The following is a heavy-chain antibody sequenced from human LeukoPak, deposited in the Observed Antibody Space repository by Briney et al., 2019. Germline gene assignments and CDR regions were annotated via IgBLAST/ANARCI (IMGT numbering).Heavy chain of an antibody. Sequence: PGGSLRLSCAGSGFTFSSYWMSWVRQAPGKGLEGVANINQDGSEKYYVDCVKGRFTISRDNAKNSLYLQMNSLRAEDTAVYYCARVYSGSYLDYWGQGTLVTVSS. CDR1: GFTFSSYW. D-gene: IGHD1-26*01. V-gene: IGHV3-7*01. J-gene: IGHJ4*02. CDR2: INQDGSEK. CDR3: ARVYSGSYLDY.